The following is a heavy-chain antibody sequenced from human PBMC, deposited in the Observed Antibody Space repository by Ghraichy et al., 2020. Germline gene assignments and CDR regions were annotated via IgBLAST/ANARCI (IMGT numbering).Heavy chain of an antibody. J-gene: IGHJ4*02. CDR3: ARAANWNDVAYY. D-gene: IGHD1-1*01. CDR1: GGSISSYY. Sequence: SQTLSLTCTVSGGSISSYYWSWIRQPPGKGLEWIGYIYYSGSTNYNPSLKSRVTISVDTSKNQFSLKLSSVTAADTAVYYCARAANWNDVAYYWGQGTLVTVSS. V-gene: IGHV4-59*01. CDR2: IYYSGST.